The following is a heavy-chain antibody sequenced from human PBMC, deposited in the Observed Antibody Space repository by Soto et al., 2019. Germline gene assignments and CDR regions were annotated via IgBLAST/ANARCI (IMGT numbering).Heavy chain of an antibody. CDR3: TREGHGESLDY. CDR2: ISSSRIAM. CDR1: GFTLSGYP. J-gene: IGHJ4*02. Sequence: GGSLRLSCAASGFTLSGYPMNWVRQAPGKGLEWVSYISSSRIAMYHADSVKGRFTISADNAKNLLYLQMKNLRAEDTAVYYCTREGHGESLDYWGQGTLVTVSS. V-gene: IGHV3-48*01.